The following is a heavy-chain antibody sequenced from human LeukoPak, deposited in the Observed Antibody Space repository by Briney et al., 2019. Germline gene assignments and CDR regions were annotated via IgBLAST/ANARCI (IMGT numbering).Heavy chain of an antibody. Sequence: SETLSLTCAVYGGSFSGYYWSWIRQPPGKGLEWIGEINHSGSTNYNPSLKSRVAISVDTSKNQFSLKLSSVTAADTAVYYCARSNTPGIAVAGTGFDYWGQGTLVTVSS. V-gene: IGHV4-34*01. CDR2: INHSGST. CDR1: GGSFSGYY. CDR3: ARSNTPGIAVAGTGFDY. J-gene: IGHJ4*02. D-gene: IGHD6-19*01.